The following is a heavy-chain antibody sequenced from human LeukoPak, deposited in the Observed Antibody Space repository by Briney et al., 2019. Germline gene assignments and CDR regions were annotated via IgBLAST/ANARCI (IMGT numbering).Heavy chain of an antibody. V-gene: IGHV3-23*01. CDR1: GVTLSTYA. J-gene: IGHJ4*02. D-gene: IGHD3-10*01. CDR2: ISSSGSGDNT. CDR3: AKEYDSGGYGANFDY. Sequence: GGSLRLSCAASGVTLSTYAMSWARQAPGKGLEWVSGISSSGSGDNTYYADSVKGRFTISRDNSKNTMYLQMNSLRAEDTAVYYCAKEYDSGGYGANFDYWGQGTLVTVSS.